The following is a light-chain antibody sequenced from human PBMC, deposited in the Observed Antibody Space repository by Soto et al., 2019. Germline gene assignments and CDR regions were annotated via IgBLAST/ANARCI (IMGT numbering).Light chain of an antibody. CDR1: QSVSNN. J-gene: IGKJ4*01. Sequence: EILMTQSPATLSVSPGERATLSCRASQSVSNNLARYQQKPGQAPRLLIYGASTRATGIPARFSGSGSGTEFTLTISSPQSEDFAVYYCQQYNSWPLTFGGGTKVEIK. CDR3: QQYNSWPLT. CDR2: GAS. V-gene: IGKV3-15*01.